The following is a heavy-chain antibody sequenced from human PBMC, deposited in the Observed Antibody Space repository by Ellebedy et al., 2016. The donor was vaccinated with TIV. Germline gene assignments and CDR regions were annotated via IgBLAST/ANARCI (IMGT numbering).Heavy chain of an antibody. Sequence: SETLSLTCTVSGGSISSSSYYWGWIRQPPGKGLEWIGSIYYSGSTYYNPSLKSRVTISVDTSKNQFSLKLSSVTAADTAVYYCARAHSSSWYDYFDYWGQGTLVTVSS. CDR2: IYYSGST. J-gene: IGHJ4*02. D-gene: IGHD6-13*01. CDR3: ARAHSSSWYDYFDY. CDR1: GGSISSSSYY. V-gene: IGHV4-39*01.